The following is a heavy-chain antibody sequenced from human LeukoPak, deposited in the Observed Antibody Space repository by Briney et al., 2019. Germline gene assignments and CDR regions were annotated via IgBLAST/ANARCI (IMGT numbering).Heavy chain of an antibody. V-gene: IGHV3-23*01. J-gene: IGHJ4*02. CDR1: GFTFSSYA. CDR3: AKSTGYSTTGRDFDS. CDR2: ISGGGATT. D-gene: IGHD6-13*01. Sequence: GGSLRLSCAASGFTFSSYAMSWVRQAPGKGLEWVSDISGGGATTFYADSVKGRFTISRGNSKNTLYLQLSSLRAEDTAVYYCAKSTGYSTTGRDFDSWGRGTLVTVSS.